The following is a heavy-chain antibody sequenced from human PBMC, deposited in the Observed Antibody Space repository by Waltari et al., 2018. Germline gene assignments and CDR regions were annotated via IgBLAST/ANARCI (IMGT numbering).Heavy chain of an antibody. CDR1: GDSVSSNSAA. Sequence: QVQLQQSGPGLVKPSQTLSLTCAISGDSVSSNSAAWNWIRQSPSRGLEWLGRTKYRSKGYNDYAVSVKSRITINPDTSKNQFSLQLNSVTPEDTAVYYCARDQIPPYQLLSNWFDPWGQGTLVTVSS. J-gene: IGHJ5*02. CDR3: ARDQIPPYQLLSNWFDP. V-gene: IGHV6-1*01. D-gene: IGHD2-2*01. CDR2: TKYRSKGYN.